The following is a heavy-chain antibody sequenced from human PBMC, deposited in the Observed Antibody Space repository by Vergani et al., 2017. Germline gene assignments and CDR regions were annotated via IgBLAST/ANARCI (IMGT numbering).Heavy chain of an antibody. CDR1: GYTFTSYA. Sequence: QVQLVQSGAEVKKPGASVKVSCKASGYTFTSYAMHWVRQAPGQRLEWMGWINTGNGNTKYSQKFQGRVTITRDTSASTAYMELSSLRSEDTAVYYCARDFPDLEVVVAATFWWFDPWGQGTLVTVSS. D-gene: IGHD2-15*01. J-gene: IGHJ5*02. CDR3: ARDFPDLEVVVAATFWWFDP. V-gene: IGHV1-3*04. CDR2: INTGNGNT.